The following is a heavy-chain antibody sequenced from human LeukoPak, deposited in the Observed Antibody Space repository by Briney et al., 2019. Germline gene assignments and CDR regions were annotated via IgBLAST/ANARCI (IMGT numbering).Heavy chain of an antibody. CDR2: INHSGST. V-gene: IGHV4-34*01. CDR1: GGSFSGYY. Sequence: SETLSLTCTVSGGSFSGYYWSWIRQPPGKGLEWIGEINHSGSTNYNPSLKSRVTISVDTSKNQFSLKLSSVTAADTAVYYCARLLVVVVPAAILGAFDIWGQGTMVTVSS. J-gene: IGHJ3*02. D-gene: IGHD2-2*02. CDR3: ARLLVVVVPAAILGAFDI.